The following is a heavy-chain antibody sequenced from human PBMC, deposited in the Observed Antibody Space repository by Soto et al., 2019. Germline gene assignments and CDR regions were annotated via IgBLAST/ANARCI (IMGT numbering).Heavy chain of an antibody. J-gene: IGHJ5*02. V-gene: IGHV1-2*02. D-gene: IGHD3-9*01. CDR2: IKSFNGDT. CDR3: ARVVSPYYDVLTGNWFDP. CDR1: GYTFTGYY. Sequence: ASVKVSCKASGYTFTGYYMHGALQSAVQWLEWMGWIKSFNGDTNYAQKFQGRVTLTRDTSISTAYMELSRLKSDDTAVYYCARVVSPYYDVLTGNWFDPWGQGTLVTVSS.